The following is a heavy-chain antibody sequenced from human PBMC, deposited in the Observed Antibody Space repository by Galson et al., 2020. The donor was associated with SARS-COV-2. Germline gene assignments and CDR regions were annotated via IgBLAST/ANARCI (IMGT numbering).Heavy chain of an antibody. Sequence: GESLKISCAASGFTFSSYAMSWVRQAPGKGLEWVSAISGSGGSTYYADSVKGRFTISRDNSKNTLYLQMNSLRAEDTAVYYCAKRVGVPPYFQHWGQGTLVTVSS. V-gene: IGHV3-23*01. J-gene: IGHJ1*01. D-gene: IGHD1-26*01. CDR2: ISGSGGST. CDR3: AKRVGVPPYFQH. CDR1: GFTFSSYA.